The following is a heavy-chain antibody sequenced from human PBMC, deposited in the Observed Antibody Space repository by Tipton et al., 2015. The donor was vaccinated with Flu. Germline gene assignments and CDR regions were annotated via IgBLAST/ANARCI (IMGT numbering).Heavy chain of an antibody. Sequence: LRLSCTVSGGSISSGGYYWSWIRQHPGKGLEWIGYIYYSGSTYYNPSLKSRVTISVDTSKNQFSLKLSSVTAADTAVYYCARVEGATFVRYWGQGTLVTVSS. CDR2: IYYSGST. CDR3: ARVEGATFVRY. D-gene: IGHD1-26*01. J-gene: IGHJ4*02. V-gene: IGHV4-31*03. CDR1: GGSISSGGYY.